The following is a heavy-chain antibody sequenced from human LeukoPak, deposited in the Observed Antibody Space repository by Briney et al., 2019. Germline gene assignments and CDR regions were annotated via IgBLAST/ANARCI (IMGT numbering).Heavy chain of an antibody. V-gene: IGHV4-39*01. CDR2: IHYSGST. Sequence: SETLSLTCSVSGDSISSNNYYWGWVRQPPGKGLEWIGTIHYSGSTDYNPSLESRVTMSVDTSKNQFSLNLSSVTAADMAVYYCARHPGVTYFDFWGQGALVTVSS. CDR1: GDSISSNNYY. CDR3: ARHPGVTYFDF. J-gene: IGHJ4*02. D-gene: IGHD3-10*01.